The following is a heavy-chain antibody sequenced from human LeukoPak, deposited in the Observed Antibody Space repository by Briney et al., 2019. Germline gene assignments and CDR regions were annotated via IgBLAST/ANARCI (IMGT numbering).Heavy chain of an antibody. J-gene: IGHJ4*02. V-gene: IGHV1-46*01. CDR3: ARDSLHYDFWSWGGTFDY. CDR2: INPSGGST. D-gene: IGHD3-3*01. CDR1: GYTFTSYY. Sequence: ASVKVSCKASGYTFTSYYMHWVRQAPGQGLEWMGIINPSGGSTSYAQKFQGRVTMTRDTSTSTVYMELSSLRSEDTAVYYCARDSLHYDFWSWGGTFDYWGQGTLATVSS.